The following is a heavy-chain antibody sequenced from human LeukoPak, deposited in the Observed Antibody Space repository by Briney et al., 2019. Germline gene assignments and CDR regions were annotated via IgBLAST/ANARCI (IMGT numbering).Heavy chain of an antibody. V-gene: IGHV3-48*04. Sequence: GGSLRLSCAASGFTFRNYWMHWVRQAPGKGREGFSYISSSGNSIFDADSVKGRFTISRDNAKNSLYLQMNSLRAEDTAVYYCARALPSSYYYFDYWGQGTLVTVSS. CDR2: ISSSGNSI. J-gene: IGHJ4*02. D-gene: IGHD6-13*01. CDR1: GFTFRNYW. CDR3: ARALPSSYYYFDY.